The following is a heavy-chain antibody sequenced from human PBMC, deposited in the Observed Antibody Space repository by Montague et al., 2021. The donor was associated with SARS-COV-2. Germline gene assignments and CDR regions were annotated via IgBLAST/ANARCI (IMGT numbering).Heavy chain of an antibody. CDR2: IHHGGST. J-gene: IGHJ6*03. V-gene: IGHV4-34*01. D-gene: IGHD3-10*01. CDR1: GGSFSTYS. Sequence: SETLSLTCAVHGGSFSTYSWNWIRQPPGKGLEWIGEIHHGGSTNYNPSLKSRVTISADTSKNQFSLKLTSVAAADTAVYYCARLGDGVVPSPILGVGPYYSYHYMDXWGRGTTVTVSS. CDR3: ARLGDGVVPSPILGVGPYYSYHYMDX.